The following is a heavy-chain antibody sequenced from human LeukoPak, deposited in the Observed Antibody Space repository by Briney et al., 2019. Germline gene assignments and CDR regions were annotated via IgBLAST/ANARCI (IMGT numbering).Heavy chain of an antibody. V-gene: IGHV3-23*01. D-gene: IGHD3-22*01. J-gene: IGHJ3*02. CDR1: GFTFSSYA. CDR3: AKEYDSSGYGYRDAFDI. CDR2: ISGSGGST. Sequence: PGGSLRLSCAASGFTFSSYAMSWVRQAPGKGLERVSAISGSGGSTYYADSVKGRFTISRDNSKNTLYLQMNSLRAEDTAVYYCAKEYDSSGYGYRDAFDIWGQGTMVTVSS.